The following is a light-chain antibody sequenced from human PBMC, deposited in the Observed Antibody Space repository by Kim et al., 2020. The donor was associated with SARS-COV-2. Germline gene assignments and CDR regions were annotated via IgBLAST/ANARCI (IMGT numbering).Light chain of an antibody. Sequence: GQRVTSSWSGSSSNIGSNTVNWYQQFPGTAPQLLIDTDDRRPSGVSDRVSCSKSGTSASLAISALRSEDEADYYCATWDDSLDVWMFGGGTQLTVL. CDR2: TDD. CDR1: SSNIGSNT. V-gene: IGLV1-44*01. CDR3: ATWDDSLDVWM. J-gene: IGLJ3*02.